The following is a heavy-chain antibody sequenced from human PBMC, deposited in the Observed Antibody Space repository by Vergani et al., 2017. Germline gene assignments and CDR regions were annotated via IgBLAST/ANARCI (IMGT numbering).Heavy chain of an antibody. CDR1: GFTFSSYW. CDR3: ARGARDIVVVVAATWNWFDP. D-gene: IGHD2-15*01. J-gene: IGHJ5*02. V-gene: IGHV3-7*01. Sequence: EVQLVASGGGLVQPGGSLRLSCAASGFTFSSYWMSWVRQAPGKGLEWVVNIKQDGSENYYVDSVKGRFTISRDNAKNSLYLQMNSLRADDTAVYYCARGARDIVVVVAATWNWFDPWGQGTLVTVSS. CDR2: IKQDGSEN.